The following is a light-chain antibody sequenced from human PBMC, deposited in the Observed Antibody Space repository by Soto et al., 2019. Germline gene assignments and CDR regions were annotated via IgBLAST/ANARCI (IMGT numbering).Light chain of an antibody. CDR2: SNN. CDR3: AAWDGSLNDLG. Sequence: QSVLTQPPSASGTPGQRVPIFCSGTSSNIGSNTENWYQQLPGTAPKLLIYSNNQRPSGAPDRFSGSKSGTSASLAISGLQSEDEADYYCAAWDGSLNDLGFGGGTKLTVL. V-gene: IGLV1-44*01. J-gene: IGLJ2*01. CDR1: SSNIGSNT.